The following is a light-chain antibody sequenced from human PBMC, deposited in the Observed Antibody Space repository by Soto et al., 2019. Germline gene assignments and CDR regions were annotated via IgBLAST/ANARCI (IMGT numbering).Light chain of an antibody. CDR2: DAS. CDR1: QDISNY. V-gene: IGKV1-33*01. J-gene: IGKJ2*01. CDR3: QQYDNLPSYT. Sequence: DIPMTQSPSSLSASVGDRVTITCQASQDISNYLNWYQQKPGKAPKLLIYDASNLETGVPSRFSGSGSGTDFTSTISSLQPEDIATYYCQQYDNLPSYTFGQGTKLEIK.